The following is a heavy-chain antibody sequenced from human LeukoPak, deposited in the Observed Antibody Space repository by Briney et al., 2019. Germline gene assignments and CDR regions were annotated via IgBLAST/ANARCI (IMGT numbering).Heavy chain of an antibody. CDR2: IIPIFGTA. Sequence: ASVKVSCKASGGTFSSYAISWVRQAPGQGLEWMGGIIPIFGTANYAQKFQGRVTITTDESTSTAYMELSSLRSEDTAVYYCARALEEDIVVAPAAKPTTHDAFDIWGQGTMVTVSS. D-gene: IGHD2-2*02. J-gene: IGHJ3*02. V-gene: IGHV1-69*05. CDR1: GGTFSSYA. CDR3: ARALEEDIVVAPAAKPTTHDAFDI.